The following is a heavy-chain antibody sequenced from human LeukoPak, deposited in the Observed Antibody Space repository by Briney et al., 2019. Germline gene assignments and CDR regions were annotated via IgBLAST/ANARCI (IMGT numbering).Heavy chain of an antibody. D-gene: IGHD3-22*01. CDR1: GCTFSSYA. J-gene: IGHJ2*01. V-gene: IGHV1-69*04. Sequence: GASVKVSCQASGCTFSSYAISWVRQAPGQGLEWMGRIIPILGIANYAQKFQGRVTITADKSTSTAYMELSSLRSEDTAVYYCARDWVYDAGVLVLWGRGTLVTVSS. CDR2: IIPILGIA. CDR3: ARDWVYDAGVLVL.